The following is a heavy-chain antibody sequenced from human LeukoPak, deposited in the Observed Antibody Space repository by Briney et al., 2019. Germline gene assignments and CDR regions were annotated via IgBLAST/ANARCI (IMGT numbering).Heavy chain of an antibody. CDR2: IYSGGST. CDR1: GFTVSSNY. V-gene: IGHV3-66*01. D-gene: IGHD6-13*01. Sequence: PGGLRLSCAASGFTVSSNYMSWVRQAPGKGLEWVSVIYSGGSTYYADSVKGRFTISRDNSKNTLYLQMNSLRAEDTAVYYCARVGSWDNWSDPWGQGTLVTVSS. CDR3: ARVGSWDNWSDP. J-gene: IGHJ5*02.